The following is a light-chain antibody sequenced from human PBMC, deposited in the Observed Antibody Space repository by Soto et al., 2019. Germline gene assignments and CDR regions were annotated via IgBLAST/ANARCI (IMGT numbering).Light chain of an antibody. CDR1: QSIDRW. CDR3: QHYNSYSEA. CDR2: KAS. V-gene: IGKV1-5*03. Sequence: DIQLTQSPSTLSGSVGDRVTITCRASQSIDRWLAWYQQKPGKAPKLLIYKASTLKSGVPSRFSGSGSGTEFTLTISSLQPDDFATYYCQHYNSYSEAFGQGTKVDIK. J-gene: IGKJ1*01.